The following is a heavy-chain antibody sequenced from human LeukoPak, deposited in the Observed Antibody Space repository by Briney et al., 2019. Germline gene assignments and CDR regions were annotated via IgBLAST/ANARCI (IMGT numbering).Heavy chain of an antibody. CDR2: INHSGST. J-gene: IGHJ4*02. V-gene: IGHV4-34*01. Sequence: SETLSLTCAVYGGSFSGYYWSWIRRPPGKGLEWIGEINHSGSTNYNPPLKSRVTISVDTSKNQFSLKLSSVTAADTAVYYCARAKGDYDILTGYFPYYFDYWGQGTLVTVSS. CDR1: GGSFSGYY. CDR3: ARAKGDYDILTGYFPYYFDY. D-gene: IGHD3-9*01.